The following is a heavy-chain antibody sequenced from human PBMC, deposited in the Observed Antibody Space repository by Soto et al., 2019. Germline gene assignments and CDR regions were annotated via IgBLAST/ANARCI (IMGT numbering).Heavy chain of an antibody. J-gene: IGHJ4*02. V-gene: IGHV3-23*01. CDR3: ARESRTSSQFDS. Sequence: AGSLRLSCAASGFTFDSYAMSWVRQAPGKGLEWVSGITGSGGSTDYAVSVEGPFTISRATSSNTLFLQMSRLSVENTAIYYCARESRTSSQFDSWGQGTLVPVPQ. CDR1: GFTFDSYA. D-gene: IGHD1-7*01. CDR2: ITGSGGST.